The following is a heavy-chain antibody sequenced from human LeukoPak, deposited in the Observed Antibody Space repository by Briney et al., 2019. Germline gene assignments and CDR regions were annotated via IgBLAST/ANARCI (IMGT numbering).Heavy chain of an antibody. CDR3: ARDEDGYNPDY. Sequence: TGGSLRLSCATSGFTFSGYTMNWDRQAPGKGLEWVSSIVNTRFIYYADSVKGRFTISRDDAKNSLYLQMNSLRAEDTAVYYCARDEDGYNPDYWGQGTLVTVSS. V-gene: IGHV3-21*01. CDR2: IVNTRFI. D-gene: IGHD5-24*01. J-gene: IGHJ4*02. CDR1: GFTFSGYT.